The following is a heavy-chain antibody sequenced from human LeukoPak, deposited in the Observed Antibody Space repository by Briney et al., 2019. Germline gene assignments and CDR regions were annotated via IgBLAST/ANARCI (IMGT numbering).Heavy chain of an antibody. J-gene: IGHJ4*02. D-gene: IGHD2-2*01. V-gene: IGHV3-21*01. CDR1: GFTFSSYE. Sequence: GGSLRLSCAASGFTFSSYEMNWVRQAPGKWLEWVSSITSSSSYIYYPDSVKGRFTISRDNAKNSLFLQMNSLRAEDTAVYYCARDHFCSSTTCYGSDYWGQGTLVTVCS. CDR3: ARDHFCSSTTCYGSDY. CDR2: ITSSSSYI.